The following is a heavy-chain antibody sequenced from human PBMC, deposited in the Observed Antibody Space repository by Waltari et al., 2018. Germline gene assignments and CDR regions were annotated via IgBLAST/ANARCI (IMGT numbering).Heavy chain of an antibody. CDR3: ARDQVVGDGYRGYFQH. V-gene: IGHV1-69*13. Sequence: QVQLVQSGAEVKKPGSSVKVSCKASGGTFSSYAISWVRPAPGQGLEWMGRIIPIFGTANYAQKFQGRVTITADKSTSTAYMELSSLRSEDTAVYYCARDQVVGDGYRGYFQHWGQGTLVTVSS. CDR2: IIPIFGTA. J-gene: IGHJ1*01. D-gene: IGHD5-12*01. CDR1: GGTFSSYA.